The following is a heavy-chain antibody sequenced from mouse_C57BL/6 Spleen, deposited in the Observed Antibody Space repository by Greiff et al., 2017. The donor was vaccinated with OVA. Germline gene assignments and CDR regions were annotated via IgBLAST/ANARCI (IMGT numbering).Heavy chain of an antibody. CDR2: ISDGGSYT. CDR1: GFTFSSYA. J-gene: IGHJ2*01. CDR3: ARDHDFDY. D-gene: IGHD2-3*01. V-gene: IGHV5-4*01. Sequence: DVHLVESGGGLVKPGGSLKLSCAASGFTFSSYAMSWVRQTPEKRLEWVATISDGGSYTYYPDNVKGRFTISRDNAKNNLYLQMSHLKSEDTAMYYCARDHDFDYWGQGTTLTVSS.